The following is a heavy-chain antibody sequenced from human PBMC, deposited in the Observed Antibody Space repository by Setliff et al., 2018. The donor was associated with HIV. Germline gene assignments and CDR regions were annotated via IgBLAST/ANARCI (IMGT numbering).Heavy chain of an antibody. Sequence: PSETLSLTCAVYGGSFSGYYWSWIRQPPGKGLEWIGEINHSGSTNYNPSLKSRVTISVDTSKNQFSLKLSSVTAADTAVYYCARGITMISASYYYYYMDVWGKGTTVTVSS. CDR3: ARGITMISASYYYYYMDV. CDR1: GGSFSGYY. D-gene: IGHD3-22*01. CDR2: INHSGST. V-gene: IGHV4-34*01. J-gene: IGHJ6*03.